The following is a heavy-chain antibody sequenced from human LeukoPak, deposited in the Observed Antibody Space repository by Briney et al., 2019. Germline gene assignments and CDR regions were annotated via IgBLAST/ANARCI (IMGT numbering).Heavy chain of an antibody. CDR3: ARDQYDSVWDSHRPYFDY. J-gene: IGHJ4*02. CDR2: ISVYNGNT. D-gene: IGHD3-16*01. V-gene: IGHV1-18*01. Sequence: RASVTVSCKASGYTFSSYGISWVRQAPGQGLEWMGWISVYNGNTKYAQKFQGRVTMTTDTFTSTAYMEVTSLRSDDTAVYYCARDQYDSVWDSHRPYFDYWGQGTLVTVSS. CDR1: GYTFSSYG.